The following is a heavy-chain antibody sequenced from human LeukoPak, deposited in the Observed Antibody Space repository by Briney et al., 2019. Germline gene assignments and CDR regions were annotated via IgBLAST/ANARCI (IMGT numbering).Heavy chain of an antibody. Sequence: SETLSLTCAVSGGSISSGGYSWSWIRQPPGKGLEWIGYIYHSGSTYYNPSLKSRVTISVDTSKNQFSLKLSSVTAADTAVYYCARQKGPYYYDSSGYYQFDYWGQGTLVTVSS. CDR3: ARQKGPYYYDSSGYYQFDY. V-gene: IGHV4-30-2*01. CDR2: IYHSGST. D-gene: IGHD3-22*01. J-gene: IGHJ4*02. CDR1: GGSISSGGYS.